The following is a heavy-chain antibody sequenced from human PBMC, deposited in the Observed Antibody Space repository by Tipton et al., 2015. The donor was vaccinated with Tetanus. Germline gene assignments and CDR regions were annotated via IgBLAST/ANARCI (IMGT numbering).Heavy chain of an antibody. CDR1: GGSISSPSYY. Sequence: TLSLTCTVSGGSISSPSYYWGWIRQPPGKGLEWIGSVYYSGTTYYNPSLRNRLTVSRDTSKNQFSLNLKSVTAADTAVYYCTRLPRQWLAHGDYWGQGALVTVSS. CDR2: VYYSGTT. CDR3: TRLPRQWLAHGDY. D-gene: IGHD6-19*01. J-gene: IGHJ4*02. V-gene: IGHV4-39*01.